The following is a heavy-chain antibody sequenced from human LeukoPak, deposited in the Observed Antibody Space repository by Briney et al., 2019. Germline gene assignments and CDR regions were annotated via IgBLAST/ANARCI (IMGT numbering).Heavy chain of an antibody. CDR3: VRGRTDYYYYMDV. V-gene: IGHV4-34*01. CDR2: ISESGST. Sequence: SETLSLTCGVSGEPFSGYYWSWIRQPPGKGLEWIGDISESGSTNYNPSLKSRVTISVDPSKNQFSLKLTSMTAADTAVYLCVRGRTDYYYYMDVWGKGTTVTVSS. J-gene: IGHJ6*03. CDR1: GEPFSGYY.